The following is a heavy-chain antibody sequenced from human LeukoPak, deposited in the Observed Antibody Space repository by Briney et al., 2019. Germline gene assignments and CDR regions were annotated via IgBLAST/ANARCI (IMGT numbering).Heavy chain of an antibody. J-gene: IGHJ5*02. CDR3: ATDTFYMKGLDP. CDR2: XXSXIXXGXX. Sequence: GGSLRLSCAASGFNXXXAWMYWVRQAPGXXXXXXXXXXSXIXXGXXXXXXXXXGRFXMSRDDSKKTLYXQMNSLKTEDTARYXXATDTFYMKGLDPWGQGTLVIVSS. D-gene: IGHD2/OR15-2a*01. CDR1: GFNXXXAW. V-gene: IGHV3-15*07.